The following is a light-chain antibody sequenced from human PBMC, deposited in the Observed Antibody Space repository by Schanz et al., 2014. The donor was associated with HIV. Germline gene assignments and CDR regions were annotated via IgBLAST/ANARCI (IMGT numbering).Light chain of an antibody. Sequence: DIQMTQSPSTLSASVGDRVTITCRASQSIGNSLAWYQQKPGRAPKLLIYKASTLEPGVPSTFSGSGSATEFTLTISSLQPEDFATYYCQQANSFPITFGQGTRLEIK. V-gene: IGKV1-5*03. CDR2: KAS. CDR3: QQANSFPIT. J-gene: IGKJ5*01. CDR1: QSIGNS.